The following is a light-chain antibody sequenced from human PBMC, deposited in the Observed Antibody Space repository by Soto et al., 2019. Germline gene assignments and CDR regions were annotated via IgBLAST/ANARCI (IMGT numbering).Light chain of an antibody. Sequence: EIVLTQSPATLSLSPGERATLSCRASQSVSSYLAWYQQKPGQAPRLLIYDASNRATGIPARFSGSGSGTDFTLTSRSQEPEGCAVDYVQLRSDWPPYTLGQGTKLEIK. CDR3: QLRSDWPPYT. J-gene: IGKJ2*01. CDR1: QSVSSY. V-gene: IGKV3-11*01. CDR2: DAS.